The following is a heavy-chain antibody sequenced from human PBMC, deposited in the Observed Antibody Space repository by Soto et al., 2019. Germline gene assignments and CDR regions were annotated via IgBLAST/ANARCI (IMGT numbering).Heavy chain of an antibody. CDR3: ASSLLNTSSWFWYFDS. Sequence: PGGSLRLSCAASGFTVSSYGIYWVRQAPGKGPEWVATVSSDGAQKYYADSVKGRFTISRDNSKNTLYLQMNGLATEDTAVYYCASSLLNTSSWFWYFDSSGQGTLVTVSS. D-gene: IGHD6-13*01. CDR1: GFTVSSYG. CDR2: VSSDGAQK. V-gene: IGHV3-30*03. J-gene: IGHJ4*02.